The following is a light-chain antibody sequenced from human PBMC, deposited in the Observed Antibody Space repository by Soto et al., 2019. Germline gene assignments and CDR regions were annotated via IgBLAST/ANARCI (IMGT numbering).Light chain of an antibody. Sequence: ETVLTQSPDTLYFSPGERATLSCRASETVNNNFLAWYGQKPGQAPRLLIHGPSRRASGIPDRFSGSGSGTDFTLTISRLEPEDFAVYYCQQYGNFPYTFGPGTKVDIK. V-gene: IGKV3-20*01. J-gene: IGKJ2*01. CDR1: ETVNNNF. CDR3: QQYGNFPYT. CDR2: GPS.